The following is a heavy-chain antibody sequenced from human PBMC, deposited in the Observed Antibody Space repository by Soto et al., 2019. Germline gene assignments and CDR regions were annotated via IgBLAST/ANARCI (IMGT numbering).Heavy chain of an antibody. CDR1: GYGFTSYA. Sequence: QIHLVQSGAEVKEPGASVKVSCKTSGYGFTSYALSWVRQAPGQGLEWMGWLTGYDGNTIYAENFQGRVTVTTDTAKDTVYMELRSLRSDDTAIYYCATVVGAVPSWGQGTLVTVSS. CDR2: LTGYDGNT. CDR3: ATVVGAVPS. V-gene: IGHV1-18*01. J-gene: IGHJ5*02. D-gene: IGHD1-26*01.